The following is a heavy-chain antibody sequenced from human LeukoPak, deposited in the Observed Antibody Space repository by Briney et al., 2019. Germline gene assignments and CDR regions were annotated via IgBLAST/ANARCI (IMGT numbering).Heavy chain of an antibody. J-gene: IGHJ5*02. V-gene: IGHV3-23*01. CDR1: GFTFSNYA. D-gene: IGHD3-10*01. CDR3: AKGTPNYYGSESYYFDH. Sequence: GGSLRLSCAASGFTFSNYAMGWVRQAPGKGLEWVSGISTSGGSTYFADSVKGRFTVSRDNSKNTLYLQLNSLRAEDTAVYYCAKGTPNYYGSESYYFDHWGQGTLVTVSS. CDR2: ISTSGGST.